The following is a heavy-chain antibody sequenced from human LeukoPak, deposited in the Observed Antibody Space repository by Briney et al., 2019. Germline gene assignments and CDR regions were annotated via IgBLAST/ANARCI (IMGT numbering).Heavy chain of an antibody. Sequence: GSLRLSCAASGFIFSSYSVNWVRQAPGKGLEWVSSISSSSTYIYYADSVMGRFTVSRDNAKNSLYLQMNNLRADDTAVYYCARVRISGSGAYYYFGMDVWGQGTTVTVSS. J-gene: IGHJ6*02. V-gene: IGHV3-21*06. CDR2: ISSSSTYI. D-gene: IGHD1-26*01. CDR3: ARVRISGSGAYYYFGMDV. CDR1: GFIFSSYS.